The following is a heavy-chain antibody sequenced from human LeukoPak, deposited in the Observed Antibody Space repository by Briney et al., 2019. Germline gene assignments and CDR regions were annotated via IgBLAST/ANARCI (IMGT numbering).Heavy chain of an antibody. Sequence: GESLKISCKGSGYSFSSYWIGWVRQMPGKGLEWMGIIYPGDSDTRYSPSFQGQVTISADNSISTAYLQWSSLKASDTAMYYCARSTDSSGYYDLWDYWGQGTLVTVSS. CDR1: GYSFSSYW. J-gene: IGHJ4*02. CDR3: ARSTDSSGYYDLWDY. CDR2: IYPGDSDT. D-gene: IGHD3-22*01. V-gene: IGHV5-51*01.